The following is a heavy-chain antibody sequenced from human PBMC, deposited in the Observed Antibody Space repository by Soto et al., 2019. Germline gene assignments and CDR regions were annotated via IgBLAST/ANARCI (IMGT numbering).Heavy chain of an antibody. CDR2: MSYDGSDT. CDR1: GFIFSNNG. Sequence: GGSLRLSCVGSGFIFSNNGMHWVRQTPGKGLEWVAFMSYDGSDTFYADSVKGRFTISRDNSKNTLFLHMSNLRAEDTAVYYCAKEYGRLGYWGQGTLVTVSS. V-gene: IGHV3-30*02. D-gene: IGHD4-17*01. CDR3: AKEYGRLGY. J-gene: IGHJ4*02.